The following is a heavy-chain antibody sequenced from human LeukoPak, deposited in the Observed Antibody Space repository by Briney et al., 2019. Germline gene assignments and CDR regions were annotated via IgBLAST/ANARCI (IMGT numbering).Heavy chain of an antibody. Sequence: ASVTDSFMASGYTFTSYDINWVRQATGQGLEWMGWMYPNSGNTAYAQKFQGRVTMTRNTSISTAYMELSSLRSEDTAVYYCARGIPSPLPAAISWFDRWGQGTLVTVSS. CDR2: MYPNSGNT. V-gene: IGHV1-8*01. CDR1: GYTFTSYD. CDR3: ARGIPSPLPAAISWFDR. J-gene: IGHJ5*02. D-gene: IGHD2-2*01.